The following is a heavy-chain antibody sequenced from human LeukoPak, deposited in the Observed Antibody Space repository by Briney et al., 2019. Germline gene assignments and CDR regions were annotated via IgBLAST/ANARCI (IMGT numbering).Heavy chain of an antibody. J-gene: IGHJ4*02. CDR1: GGSVSSGTYY. CDR2: IYYSGTT. V-gene: IGHV4-61*01. CDR3: ARDRVRGNSNPFFDY. D-gene: IGHD4-11*01. Sequence: PSETLSLTCTVSGGSVSSGTYYWSWIRQPPGKGLEWIGYIYYSGTTNYNPTLKSRVTISVGTSKNQFSLKLSSVTAADTAVYYCARDRVRGNSNPFFDYWGRGTLVTVSS.